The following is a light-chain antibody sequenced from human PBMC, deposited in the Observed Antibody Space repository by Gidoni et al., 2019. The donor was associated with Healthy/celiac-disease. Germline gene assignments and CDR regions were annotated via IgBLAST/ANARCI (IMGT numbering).Light chain of an antibody. Sequence: DIQMTQSPSSLSASVGDRVTINCRASQSISSYLNWYQQKPGKAPKLLIYAASSLQSGVPSRFSGSGSGTDFTLTISSLHPEDFATYYCQQSYSTPLYTFGQGTQLEIK. CDR1: QSISSY. CDR3: QQSYSTPLYT. J-gene: IGKJ2*01. CDR2: AAS. V-gene: IGKV1-39*01.